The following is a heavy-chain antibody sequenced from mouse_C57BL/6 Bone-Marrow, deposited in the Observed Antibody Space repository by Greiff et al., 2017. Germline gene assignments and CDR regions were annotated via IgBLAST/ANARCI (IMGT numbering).Heavy chain of an antibody. Sequence: VQLQQPGAELVMPGASVKLSCKASGYTFTSYWMHWVKQRPGQGLEWIGEIDPSDSSTNYNQKFKGKSTLPVDNSSSTAYMQLSSLTSEDSAVYYCAREFPPDPFSYYGSSIFAMDYWGQGTSVTVSS. CDR3: AREFPPDPFSYYGSSIFAMDY. V-gene: IGHV1-69*01. CDR2: IDPSDSST. J-gene: IGHJ4*01. CDR1: GYTFTSYW. D-gene: IGHD1-1*01.